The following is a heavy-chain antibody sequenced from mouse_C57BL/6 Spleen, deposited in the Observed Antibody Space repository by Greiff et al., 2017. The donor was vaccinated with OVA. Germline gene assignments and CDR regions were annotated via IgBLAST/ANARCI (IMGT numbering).Heavy chain of an antibody. CDR1: GYTFTSYW. CDR3: ARGYSGYYAMDY. J-gene: IGHJ4*01. D-gene: IGHD3-1*01. CDR2: IHPNSGST. Sequence: VQLQQPGAELVKPGASVKLSCKASGYTFTSYWMHWVKQRPGQGLEWIGLIHPNSGSTNYNEKFKSKATLTVDKSSSTAYMQLSSLTSEDSAVYYCARGYSGYYAMDYWGQGTSVTVSS. V-gene: IGHV1-64*01.